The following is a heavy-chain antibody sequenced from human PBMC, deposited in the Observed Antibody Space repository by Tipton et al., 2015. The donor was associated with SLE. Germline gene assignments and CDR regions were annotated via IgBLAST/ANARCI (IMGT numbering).Heavy chain of an antibody. V-gene: IGHV4-39*01. CDR2: IYYTGSA. D-gene: IGHD2/OR15-2a*01. J-gene: IGHJ5*02. CDR3: ARHAFWPGNKKNPDNWFHP. Sequence: LRLSCTVSGGSISSATYYWGWIRQSPGKGLEWIGSIYYTGSAYYNPSLKSRVIISVDPSKNQFSLKMSSVTAADTAVYYCARHAFWPGNKKNPDNWFHPWGQGALVTVSS. CDR1: GGSISSATYY.